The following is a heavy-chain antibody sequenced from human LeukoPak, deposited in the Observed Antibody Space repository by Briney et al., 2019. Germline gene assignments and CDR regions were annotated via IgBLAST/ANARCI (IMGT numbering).Heavy chain of an antibody. Sequence: GGSLRLSCAASGFIFSNYALSWVRQSPRQGLEWVSAITSSGDSTYYADSVKGRFTISRDNSKNTLYLQMSNLRADDTAVYYCAALGPPIDFWGQGTLVTVSS. CDR3: AALGPPIDF. V-gene: IGHV3-23*01. J-gene: IGHJ4*02. CDR2: ITSSGDST. D-gene: IGHD7-27*01. CDR1: GFIFSNYA.